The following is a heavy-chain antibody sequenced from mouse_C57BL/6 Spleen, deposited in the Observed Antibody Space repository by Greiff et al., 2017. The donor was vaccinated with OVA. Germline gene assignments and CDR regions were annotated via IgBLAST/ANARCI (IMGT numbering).Heavy chain of an antibody. J-gene: IGHJ3*01. Sequence: DVHLVESGEGLVKPGGSLKLSCAASGFTFSSYAMSWVRQTPEKRLEWVAYISSGGDYIYYADTVKGRFTISRDNARNTLYLQMSSLKSEDTAMYYCTGDEDLFAYWGQGTLVTVSA. CDR3: TGDEDLFAY. CDR2: ISSGGDYI. CDR1: GFTFSSYA. V-gene: IGHV5-9-1*02.